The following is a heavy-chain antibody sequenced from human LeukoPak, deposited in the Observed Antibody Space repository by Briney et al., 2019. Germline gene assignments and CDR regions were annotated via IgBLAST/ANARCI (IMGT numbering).Heavy chain of an antibody. CDR2: ISSSSSYI. V-gene: IGHV3-21*01. J-gene: IGHJ4*02. CDR1: GFTFSSYS. D-gene: IGHD3-10*01. CDR3: ARDRGMVRGVSDY. Sequence: TGGSLRLSCAASGFTFSSYSMNWVRQAPGKGLEWVSSISSSSSYIYYADSVKGRFTISRDNAKNSLYLQMNSLRAEDTAVYYCARDRGMVRGVSDYWGQGTLVTVSS.